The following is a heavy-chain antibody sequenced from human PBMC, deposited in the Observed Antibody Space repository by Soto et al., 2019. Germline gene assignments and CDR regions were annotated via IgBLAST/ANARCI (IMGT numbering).Heavy chain of an antibody. CDR2: FSGSGGST. J-gene: IGHJ6*03. D-gene: IGHD5-18*01. Sequence: GGSLRLSCAASGFTFSSYAMSWVRQAPGKGQEKFLSFSGSGGSTYYAVFLNGRFTISRDNSKYTLYLQMNSLRAEDTAVYYFAKTPRGYSYGSLEYYYYMDVWGKGTTVTVSS. V-gene: IGHV3-23*01. CDR1: GFTFSSYA. CDR3: AKTPRGYSYGSLEYYYYMDV.